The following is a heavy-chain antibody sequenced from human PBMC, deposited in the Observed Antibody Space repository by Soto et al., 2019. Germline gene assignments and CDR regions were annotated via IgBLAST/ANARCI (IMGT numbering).Heavy chain of an antibody. CDR1: GYTFTGYY. CDR2: INPNSGGT. V-gene: IGHV1-2*02. D-gene: IGHD3-22*01. J-gene: IGHJ1*01. Sequence: ASVKVSCKASGYTFTGYYMHWVRQAPGQGLEWMGWINPNSGGTNYAQKFQGRVTMTRDTSISTAYKELSRLRSDDTAVYYCARDQYYYDSSGYSLAEYFQHWGQGTLVTVSS. CDR3: ARDQYYYDSSGYSLAEYFQH.